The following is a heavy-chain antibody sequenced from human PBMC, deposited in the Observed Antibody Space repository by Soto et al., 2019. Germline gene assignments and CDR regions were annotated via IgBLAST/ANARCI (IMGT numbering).Heavy chain of an antibody. J-gene: IGHJ6*02. Sequence: EVQLVESGGGLVQPGGSLRLSCAASGFTFSSYDMHWVRQATGKGLEWVSAIGTAGDTYYPGSVKGRFTISRENAKNSLYLQMNSLRAGDRAVYYCARMTYGSGSFDGMDVWGQGTTVTVSS. D-gene: IGHD3-10*01. CDR2: IGTAGDT. CDR1: GFTFSSYD. CDR3: ARMTYGSGSFDGMDV. V-gene: IGHV3-13*01.